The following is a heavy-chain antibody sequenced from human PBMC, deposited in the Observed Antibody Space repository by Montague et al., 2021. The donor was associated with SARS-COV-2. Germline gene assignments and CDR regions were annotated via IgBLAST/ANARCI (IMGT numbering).Heavy chain of an antibody. J-gene: IGHJ4*02. Sequence: SETLSLTCTLSGGSISGYYWTWVRQPAGKGLEWIGRIYTSETLSGNTXYSPSLKSRVTLSVDMSKNQFSLKLNSVTAADTAVYYCARVGGSYSAGIDYWGQGTLVTVSS. D-gene: IGHD1-26*01. V-gene: IGHV4-4*07. CDR3: ARVGGSYSAGIDY. CDR2: IYTSETLSGNT. CDR1: GGSISGYY.